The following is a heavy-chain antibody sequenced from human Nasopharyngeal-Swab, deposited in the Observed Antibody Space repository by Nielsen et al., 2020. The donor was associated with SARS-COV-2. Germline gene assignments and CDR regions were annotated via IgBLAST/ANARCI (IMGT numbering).Heavy chain of an antibody. CDR3: ARDDYYDSSGYLRGPFYYYMDV. CDR2: IKQDGSEK. V-gene: IGHV3-7*01. CDR1: GFTFSSYW. Sequence: LKISCAVSGFTFSSYWMSWVRQAPGKGLEWVANIKQDGSEKYYVDSVKGRFTISRDNAKNSLYLQMHSLRAEDTAVYYCARDDYYDSSGYLRGPFYYYMDVWGKGTTVTVSS. D-gene: IGHD3-22*01. J-gene: IGHJ6*03.